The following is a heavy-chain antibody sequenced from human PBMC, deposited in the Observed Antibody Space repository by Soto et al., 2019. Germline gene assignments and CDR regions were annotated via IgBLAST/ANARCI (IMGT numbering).Heavy chain of an antibody. V-gene: IGHV3-30-3*01. CDR3: ARDRDYFYSRGQPPCYFDF. CDR1: GFTFSSYA. D-gene: IGHD3-22*01. CDR2: ISYDGSNK. J-gene: IGHJ4*02. Sequence: PGGSLRLSCAASGFTFSSYAMHWVRQAPCKGQEWVAVISYDGSNKYYADSVKGRFTISRDNSKNTLYLQMNSLRAEDTAVYYCARDRDYFYSRGQPPCYFDFCGQGTLVTVSS.